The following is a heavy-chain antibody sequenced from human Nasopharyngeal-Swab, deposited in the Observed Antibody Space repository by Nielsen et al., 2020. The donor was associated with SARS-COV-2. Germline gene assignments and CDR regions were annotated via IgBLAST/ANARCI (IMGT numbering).Heavy chain of an antibody. J-gene: IGHJ4*02. Sequence: ASVKVSCKASGYTFTTYYMHWVRQAPGQGLEWMGIINPSGGSTSYAQKFQGRVTMTRDTSTNSVYMELSSLTSEDTAVYYCARDPRTTVDTNKYYFDYWGQGTLVTVSS. D-gene: IGHD4-23*01. CDR3: ARDPRTTVDTNKYYFDY. V-gene: IGHV1-46*01. CDR1: GYTFTTYY. CDR2: INPSGGST.